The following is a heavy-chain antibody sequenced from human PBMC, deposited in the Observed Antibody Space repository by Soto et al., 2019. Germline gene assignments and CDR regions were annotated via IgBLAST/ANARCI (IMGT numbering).Heavy chain of an antibody. J-gene: IGHJ6*02. CDR3: ARLSITGTTGYYYGMDV. Sequence: GESLKISCKGSGYNFTTYWIGWVRQMPGKGLEWMGFIYPGDSDTRYSPSFQGQVTLSADKSISTAYLQWSSLKASDTAMYYCARLSITGTTGYYYGMDVWGQGTTVTVSS. CDR1: GYNFTTYW. V-gene: IGHV5-51*01. CDR2: IYPGDSDT. D-gene: IGHD1-20*01.